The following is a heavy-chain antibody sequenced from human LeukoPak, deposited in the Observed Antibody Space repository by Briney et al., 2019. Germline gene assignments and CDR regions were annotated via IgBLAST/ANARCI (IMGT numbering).Heavy chain of an antibody. D-gene: IGHD3-10*01. Sequence: QSGGSLRLSCVTSGFTFNNYVMAWVRQAPGKGLEWVANISQDGNKKYYVDSVKGRFTISRDNAKNSLYLQMNSLRVEDTAVYYCEATHYPRDHWGQGVLVTVSS. CDR2: ISQDGNKK. J-gene: IGHJ4*02. CDR3: EATHYPRDH. CDR1: GFTFNNYV. V-gene: IGHV3-7*01.